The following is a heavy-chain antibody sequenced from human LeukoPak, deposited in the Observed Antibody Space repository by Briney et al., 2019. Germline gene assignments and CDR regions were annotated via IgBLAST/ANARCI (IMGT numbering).Heavy chain of an antibody. Sequence: SETLSLTCTVSGGSISSGSYYWSWIRQPAGKGLEWIGRVYTSGSTDYNPSLKSRVTISFDTTKNQFSLNLSSVTADTAVYYCARDAPPAYCSGGSCYFDYWGQGTLVTVSS. CDR1: GGSISSGSYY. V-gene: IGHV4-61*02. CDR2: VYTSGST. CDR3: ARDAPPAYCSGGSCYFDY. J-gene: IGHJ4*02. D-gene: IGHD2-15*01.